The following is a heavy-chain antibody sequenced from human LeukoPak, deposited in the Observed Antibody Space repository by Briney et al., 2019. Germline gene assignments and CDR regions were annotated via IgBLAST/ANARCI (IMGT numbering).Heavy chain of an antibody. CDR3: ARHWESVLPTAMWNA. V-gene: IGHV5-10-1*01. CDR2: IDPSDSYS. CDR1: GYSFRHYW. J-gene: IGHJ5*02. Sequence: GESLKISCKASGYSFRHYWISWVRQMPGKGLEWMGRIDPSDSYSNYSPSFQGHVTISADKSLSTAYLQWGTLRASDTAMYYCARHWESVLPTAMWNAWGQGTLVTVSS. D-gene: IGHD2-2*01.